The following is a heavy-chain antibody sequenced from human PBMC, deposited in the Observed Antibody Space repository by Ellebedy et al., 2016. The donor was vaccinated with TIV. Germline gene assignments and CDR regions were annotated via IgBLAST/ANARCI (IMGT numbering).Heavy chain of an antibody. CDR1: GYTFTSYD. J-gene: IGHJ6*02. V-gene: IGHV1-18*01. Sequence: ASVKVSCKASGYTFTSYDINWVRQAPGQGLEWMGWISAYNGNTNYAQKLQGRVTMTTDTSTSTAYMELRSLRSDDTAVYYCASSANHKDYGSGSYPHYYYYGMDVWGQGTTVTVSS. CDR3: ASSANHKDYGSGSYPHYYYYGMDV. D-gene: IGHD3-10*01. CDR2: ISAYNGNT.